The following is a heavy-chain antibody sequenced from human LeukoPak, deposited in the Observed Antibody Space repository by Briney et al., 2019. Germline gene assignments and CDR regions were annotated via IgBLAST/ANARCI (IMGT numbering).Heavy chain of an antibody. CDR3: ARRAYSAAYWKHFDY. CDR2: IYYHENT. Sequence: SGPTLVNPTQTLTLTCTFSGFSLSTSGVGVGWIRQAPGKGLEWIGSIYYHENTYYNSSLKSRVTISVDTSKNQFSLKLNSVTAADTAVYFCARRAYSAAYWKHFDYWGQGTLVTVSS. D-gene: IGHD1-1*01. V-gene: IGHV4-39*01. J-gene: IGHJ4*02. CDR1: GFSLSTSGVG.